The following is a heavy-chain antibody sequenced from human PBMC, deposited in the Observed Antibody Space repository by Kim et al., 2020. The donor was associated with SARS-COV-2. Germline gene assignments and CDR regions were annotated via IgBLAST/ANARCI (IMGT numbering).Heavy chain of an antibody. CDR2: IIPIFGTA. CDR1: GGTFSSYA. CDR3: ARKSSSEHYYYYGMDV. V-gene: IGHV1-69*13. J-gene: IGHJ6*02. D-gene: IGHD6-6*01. Sequence: SVKVSCKASGGTFSSYAISWVRQAPGQGLEWMGGIIPIFGTANYAQKFQGRVTITADESTSTAYMELSSLRSEDTAVYYCARKSSSEHYYYYGMDVWGQGTTVTVSS.